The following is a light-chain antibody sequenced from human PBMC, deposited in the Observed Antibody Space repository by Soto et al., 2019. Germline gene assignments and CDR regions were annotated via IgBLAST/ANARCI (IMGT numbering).Light chain of an antibody. CDR2: DAN. Sequence: QAVVTQEPSLTVSQGGTVTLTCGSSSGAVTSGHSPYWFQQKPGQAPRTLTSDANKRHSWTPARFSASLLGGKAALTLSGAQPEDEAEYFCLLYYSRTWVFGGGTKVTVL. J-gene: IGLJ3*02. CDR1: SGAVTSGHS. CDR3: LLYYSRTWV. V-gene: IGLV7-46*01.